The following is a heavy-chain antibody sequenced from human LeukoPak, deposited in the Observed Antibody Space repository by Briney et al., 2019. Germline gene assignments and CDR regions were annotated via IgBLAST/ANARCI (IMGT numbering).Heavy chain of an antibody. V-gene: IGHV4-59*08. CDR3: ARQPGGTAAFDI. CDR2: ISYTGGET. D-gene: IGHD1-14*01. Sequence: SETLSLTCTVSGGSINSYYWSWIRQPPGKGLEWIGYISYTGGETNYNPSLKSRLTISVDTSKNQFSLMLTPVTAADTAVYYCARQPGGTAAFDIWAQGTMVTVSS. CDR1: GGSINSYY. J-gene: IGHJ3*02.